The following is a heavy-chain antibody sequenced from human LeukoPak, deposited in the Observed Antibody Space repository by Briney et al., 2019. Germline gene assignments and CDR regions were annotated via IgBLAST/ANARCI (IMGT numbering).Heavy chain of an antibody. Sequence: GGSLRLSCGASGFTFSSYAMHWVRQAPGKGLEWVSVISYDGSNKYYADSVKGRFTISRDNSKNTLYLQMNSLRAEDTAVYYCARERSGWWKGMDYWGQGTLVTVSS. CDR2: ISYDGSNK. D-gene: IGHD6-19*01. V-gene: IGHV3-30*04. CDR1: GFTFSSYA. J-gene: IGHJ4*02. CDR3: ARERSGWWKGMDY.